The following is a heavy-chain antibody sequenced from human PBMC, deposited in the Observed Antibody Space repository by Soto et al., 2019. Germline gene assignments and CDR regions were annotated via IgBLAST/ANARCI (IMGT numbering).Heavy chain of an antibody. CDR1: GFLLNTYW. CDR2: IKSDGSST. D-gene: IGHD3-9*01. CDR3: AIGGGDYNYLDY. J-gene: IGHJ4*02. Sequence: EVQLVESGGGLVQPGGSLRLSCAASGFLLNTYWMFWVRQAPRKGMLWVSRIKSDGSSTNYADSVKGRFTISRDNAKNTLYLQMTSLRAEDTAVYYCAIGGGDYNYLDYWGQGILVTVSS. V-gene: IGHV3-74*01.